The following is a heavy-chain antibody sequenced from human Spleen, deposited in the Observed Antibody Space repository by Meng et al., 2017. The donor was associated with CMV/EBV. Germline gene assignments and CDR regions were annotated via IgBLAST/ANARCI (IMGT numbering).Heavy chain of an antibody. V-gene: IGHV3-49*04. Sequence: GESLKISCTASGFTFGDYAMSWVRQAPGKGLEWGGFIRSKAYGGTTEYAASVKGRFTISRDDSKSIAYLQMNSLKTEDTAVYYCTRAAYGMDVWGQGTTVTVSS. CDR3: TRAAYGMDV. D-gene: IGHD6-25*01. J-gene: IGHJ6*02. CDR1: GFTFGDYA. CDR2: IRSKAYGGTT.